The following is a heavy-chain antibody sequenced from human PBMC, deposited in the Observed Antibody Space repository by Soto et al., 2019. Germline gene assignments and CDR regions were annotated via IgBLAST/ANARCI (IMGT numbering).Heavy chain of an antibody. CDR2: IKKDGGQK. Sequence: GGSLRLSCAASGFTFSDYWMSWVRLAPGKGLEWVANIKKDGGQKYYVDSVMGRFTISRDNAKNTLYLQMNSLRAEDTAVYYCARGEYYDYIWGSYRNYYMDVWGKGTTVTVSS. CDR1: GFTFSDYW. J-gene: IGHJ6*03. D-gene: IGHD3-16*02. CDR3: ARGEYYDYIWGSYRNYYMDV. V-gene: IGHV3-7*04.